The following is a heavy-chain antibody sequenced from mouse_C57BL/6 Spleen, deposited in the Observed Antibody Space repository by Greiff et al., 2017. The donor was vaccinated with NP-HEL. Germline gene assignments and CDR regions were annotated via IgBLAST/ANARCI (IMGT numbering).Heavy chain of an antibody. CDR1: GFTFSSYA. CDR3: TREHHYGSTHAMDY. J-gene: IGHJ4*01. Sequence: EVKVEESGEGLVKPGGSLKLSCAASGFTFSSYAMSWVRQTPEKRLEWVAYISSGGDYIYYADTVKGRFTISRGNARNTLYLQMSSLKSEDTAMYYCTREHHYGSTHAMDYWGQGTSVTVSS. CDR2: ISSGGDYI. V-gene: IGHV5-9-1*02. D-gene: IGHD1-1*01.